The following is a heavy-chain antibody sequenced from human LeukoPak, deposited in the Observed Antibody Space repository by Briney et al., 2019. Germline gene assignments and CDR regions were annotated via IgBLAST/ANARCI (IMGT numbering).Heavy chain of an antibody. J-gene: IGHJ4*02. CDR1: GDSISTYY. CDR3: SASKQLWLRSLFDY. Sequence: ASETLSLTCSVSGDSISTYYWSWIRQPPGKALEWIGYVYYSGSTDYNPSLKSRVTISVDTSKKQFSLNLNSVTAADTAVYYCSASKQLWLRSLFDYWGQGTLVTVSS. D-gene: IGHD5-18*01. CDR2: VYYSGST. V-gene: IGHV4-59*01.